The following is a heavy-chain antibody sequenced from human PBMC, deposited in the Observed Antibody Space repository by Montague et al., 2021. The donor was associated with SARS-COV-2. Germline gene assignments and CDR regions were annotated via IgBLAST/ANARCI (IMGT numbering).Heavy chain of an antibody. V-gene: IGHV4-39*01. CDR1: GGSVSRISSH. CDR3: TRLSGSSFDY. J-gene: IGHJ4*02. Sequence: SETLSLTCTVSGGSVSRISSHWGWIRQPPGKGLEYIVSLYYAGGTKHNPSLQSPVSIAADTYNDQFSLKSYSATAADTAGYFCTRLSGSSFDYWGQGTLVTVSS. D-gene: IGHD2/OR15-2a*01. CDR2: LYYAGGT.